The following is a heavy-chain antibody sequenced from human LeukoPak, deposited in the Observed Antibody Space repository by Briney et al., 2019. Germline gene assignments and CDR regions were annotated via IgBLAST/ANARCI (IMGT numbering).Heavy chain of an antibody. V-gene: IGHV4-59*08. CDR1: GGSISSYY. CDR2: NYYSGST. Sequence: PSETLSLTCTVSGGSISSYYWSWIRQPPGKGLEWIGYNYYSGSTNYNPSLKSRVTISVDTSKNQFSLKLSSVTAADTAVYYCARHGLLAVTTWGSWFDPWGQGTLVTVSS. CDR3: ARHGLLAVTTWGSWFDP. J-gene: IGHJ5*02. D-gene: IGHD4-17*01.